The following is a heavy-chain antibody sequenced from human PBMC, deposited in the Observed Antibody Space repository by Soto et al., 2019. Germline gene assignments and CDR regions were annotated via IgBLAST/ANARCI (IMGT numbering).Heavy chain of an antibody. CDR1: GFTFSSYA. J-gene: IGHJ4*02. Sequence: GGSLRLSCAASGFTFSSYAMSWVRQAPGKGLEWVSAISGSGGSTYYADSVKGRFTISRDNSKNTLYLQMNSLRAEDTAVYYCAKDRHFPSPEIAVAATFDYWGQGTLVTVSS. CDR3: AKDRHFPSPEIAVAATFDY. CDR2: ISGSGGST. D-gene: IGHD6-19*01. V-gene: IGHV3-23*01.